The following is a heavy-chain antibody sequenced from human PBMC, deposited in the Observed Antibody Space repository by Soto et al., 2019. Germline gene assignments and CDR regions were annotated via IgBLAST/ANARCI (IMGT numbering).Heavy chain of an antibody. CDR1: GGSVSSGSYY. CDR2: IYYSGST. D-gene: IGHD2-8*01. V-gene: IGHV4-61*01. Sequence: SETLSLTCTVSGGSVSSGSYYWSWIRQPPGKGLEWIGYIYYSGSTNYNPSLKSRVTISVDTSKNQFSLKLSSVTAADTAVYYCARVDCTNGVCYTGGGFFDYWGQGTLVTVSS. J-gene: IGHJ4*02. CDR3: ARVDCTNGVCYTGGGFFDY.